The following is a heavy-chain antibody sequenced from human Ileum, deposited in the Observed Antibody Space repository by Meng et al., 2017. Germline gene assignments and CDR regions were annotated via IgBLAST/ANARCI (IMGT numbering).Heavy chain of an antibody. CDR3: ARGRFLGYCSGGSCPVTNWFDP. J-gene: IGHJ5*02. D-gene: IGHD2-15*01. CDR2: INHSGST. Sequence: SETLSLTCAVYGGSFSGYYWSWIRQPPGKGLEWIGEINHSGSTYYNPSLKSRVTISVDTSKNQFSLKLSSVTAADTAVYYCARGRFLGYCSGGSCPVTNWFDPWGQGTLVTVSS. CDR1: GGSFSGYY. V-gene: IGHV4-34*01.